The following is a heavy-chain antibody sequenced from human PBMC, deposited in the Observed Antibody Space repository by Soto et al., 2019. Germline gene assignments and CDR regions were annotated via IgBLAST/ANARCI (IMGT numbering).Heavy chain of an antibody. Sequence: QVQLVQSGAEVKKPGSSVKVSCKASGGTFSSYAISWVRQAPGQGLEWMGGIIPIFGTANYAQKFQGRVTITADESTSTAYMELSSLRSEDTAVYYCARDQGPRSGSYRPHIFDYYYYGMDVWGQGTTVTVSS. CDR3: ARDQGPRSGSYRPHIFDYYYYGMDV. V-gene: IGHV1-69*01. CDR2: IIPIFGTA. J-gene: IGHJ6*02. CDR1: GGTFSSYA. D-gene: IGHD3-10*01.